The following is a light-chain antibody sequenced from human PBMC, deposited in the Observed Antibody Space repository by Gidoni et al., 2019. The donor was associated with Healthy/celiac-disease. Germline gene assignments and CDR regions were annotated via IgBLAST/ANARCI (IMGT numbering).Light chain of an antibody. V-gene: IGKV3-15*01. J-gene: IGKJ4*01. CDR1: QSGSSN. Sequence: EIVMTQSPATLSVTPGERATLSCRASQSGSSNLAWYQPKPGQAPRLLIYGASTRATGIPARFSGSGSGTEFTLTISSLQSEDFAVYYCQQYNNWPPGTFGGGTKVEIK. CDR2: GAS. CDR3: QQYNNWPPGT.